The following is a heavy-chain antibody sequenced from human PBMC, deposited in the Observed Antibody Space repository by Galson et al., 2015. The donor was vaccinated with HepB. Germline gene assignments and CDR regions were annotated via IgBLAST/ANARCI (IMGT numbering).Heavy chain of an antibody. CDR1: GFTFSSYW. CDR2: INSDGSST. Sequence: SLRLSCAASGFTFSSYWMHWVRQAPGKGLVWVSRINSDGSSTSYADSVKGRFTISRDNAKNTLYLQMNSLRAEDTAVYYCARPYSSGWYDAFDIWGQGTMVTVSS. D-gene: IGHD6-19*01. V-gene: IGHV3-74*01. J-gene: IGHJ3*02. CDR3: ARPYSSGWYDAFDI.